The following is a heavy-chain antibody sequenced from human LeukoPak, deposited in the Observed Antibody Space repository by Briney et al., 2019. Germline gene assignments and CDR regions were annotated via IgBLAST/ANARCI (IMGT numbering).Heavy chain of an antibody. CDR3: ARQASGWYYFHY. V-gene: IGHV4-39*01. Sequence: SETLSLTCTVSGGSISSSSYYWGWIRQPPGKGLEWIGSIYYSGSTYYNPSLKSRVTISVDTSKNQFSLKLNSVTAADTAVYSCARQASGWYYFHYWGQGTLVTVSS. CDR1: GGSISSSSYY. CDR2: IYYSGST. D-gene: IGHD6-19*01. J-gene: IGHJ4*02.